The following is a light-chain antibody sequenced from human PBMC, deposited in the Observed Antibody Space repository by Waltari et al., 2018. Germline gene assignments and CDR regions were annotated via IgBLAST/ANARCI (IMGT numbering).Light chain of an antibody. Sequence: QSALSQPASVSGSPGQSITISCTGSSSDVGGDDSVSWYQDHPGQAPKVIIYDVNNRPSGGSARFAGSKSGNTASLTISGLQAEDEANYYCCSQSSYNGVIFGGGTKLTVL. CDR3: CSQSSYNGVI. CDR1: SSDVGGDDS. V-gene: IGLV2-14*03. CDR2: DVN. J-gene: IGLJ2*01.